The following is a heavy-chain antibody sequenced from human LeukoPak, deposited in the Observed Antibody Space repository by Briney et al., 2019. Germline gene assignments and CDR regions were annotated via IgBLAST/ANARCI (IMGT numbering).Heavy chain of an antibody. Sequence: SETLSLTCAVSGGSISSTNWWPWVRPPPGKGLEWIGEIYHGGSTNYNPSLRSRVTISLDKSKNQFSVKLNSVTAADTAVYYCARAGSSWDFDYWGQGTLVTVSS. CDR3: ARAGSSWDFDY. CDR2: IYHGGST. CDR1: GGSISSTNW. V-gene: IGHV4-4*02. J-gene: IGHJ4*02. D-gene: IGHD6-13*01.